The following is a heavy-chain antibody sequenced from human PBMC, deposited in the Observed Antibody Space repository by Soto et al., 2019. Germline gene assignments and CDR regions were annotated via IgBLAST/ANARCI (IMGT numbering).Heavy chain of an antibody. CDR3: AKWGAFALDGHDYFGMDV. CDR1: GFTFSSYA. J-gene: IGHJ6*02. CDR2: IGGGGTDT. Sequence: EVQLLESGGDLVQPGGSLSLSCAASGFTFSSYAMSWVRQAPGKGLEWVSGIGGGGTDTYYANSVRGRFTISRDNSGNTLYLQMNRLRAEDTAVYYCAKWGAFALDGHDYFGMDVWGQGTTVAVSS. D-gene: IGHD3-16*01. V-gene: IGHV3-23*01.